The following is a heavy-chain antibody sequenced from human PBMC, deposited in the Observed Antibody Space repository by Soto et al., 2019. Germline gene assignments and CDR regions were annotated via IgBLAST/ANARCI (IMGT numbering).Heavy chain of an antibody. CDR3: ARSYSSSSYFDY. CDR2: IYPGDSDT. CDR1: GYSFTIYW. D-gene: IGHD6-6*01. J-gene: IGHJ4*02. V-gene: IGHV5-51*01. Sequence: RESLKISCKGSGYSFTIYWIAWVRQMPGKGLEWMGMIYPGDSDTRYSPSFQGQVTISADKSITTAYLQWSSLSASDTAMYYCARSYSSSSYFDYWGQGALVPVSS.